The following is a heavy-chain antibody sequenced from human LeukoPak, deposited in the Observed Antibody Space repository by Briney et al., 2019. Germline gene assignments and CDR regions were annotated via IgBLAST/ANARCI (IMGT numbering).Heavy chain of an antibody. J-gene: IGHJ4*02. CDR3: ARGESLIYDSSGYYSFCDY. Sequence: PSETLSLTCAVYGGSFSGYYWSWIRQPPGKGLEWIGEINHSGSTNYNPSLKSRVTISVDTSRNQFSLKLSSVTAADTAVYYCARGESLIYDSSGYYSFCDYWGQGTLVTVSS. V-gene: IGHV4-34*01. CDR1: GGSFSGYY. D-gene: IGHD3-22*01. CDR2: INHSGST.